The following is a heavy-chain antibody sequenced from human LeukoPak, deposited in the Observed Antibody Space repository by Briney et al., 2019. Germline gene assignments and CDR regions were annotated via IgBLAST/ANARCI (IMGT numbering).Heavy chain of an antibody. CDR1: GYSFTSYC. J-gene: IGHJ6*04. CDR2: IAPSDSYT. V-gene: IGHV5-10-1*01. CDR3: ARQYYGSGSYYDVGYYYYGMDV. D-gene: IGHD3-10*01. Sequence: GETLKISCKSSGYSFTSYCSSGVRQIPGKGVEWMGRIAPSDSYTNYSPSSEGPVTSSPDKSISTAYLQSSSLKASDTAMYYCARQYYGSGSYYDVGYYYYGMDVWGKGTTVTVSS.